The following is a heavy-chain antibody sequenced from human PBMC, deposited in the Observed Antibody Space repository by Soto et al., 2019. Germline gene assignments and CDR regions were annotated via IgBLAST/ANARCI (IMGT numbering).Heavy chain of an antibody. CDR2: IWYDGSNK. Sequence: GALRLSCAASGFTFSSYGMHWVRQAPGKGLEWVAVIWYDGSNKYYADSVKGRFTISRDNSKNTLYLQMNSLRAEDTAVYYCAREERSFLYYDFWSGRYGMDVWGQGTTVTVSS. J-gene: IGHJ6*02. D-gene: IGHD3-3*01. CDR3: AREERSFLYYDFWSGRYGMDV. CDR1: GFTFSSYG. V-gene: IGHV3-33*01.